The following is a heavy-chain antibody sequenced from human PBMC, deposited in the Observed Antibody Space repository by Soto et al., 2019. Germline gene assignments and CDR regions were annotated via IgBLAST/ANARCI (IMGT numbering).Heavy chain of an antibody. J-gene: IGHJ4*02. CDR1: VFTFSSYA. CDR3: TRDPAPSGWYDY. V-gene: IGHV3-74*01. D-gene: IGHD6-19*01. CDR2: INSDGSST. Sequence: GGSLRLSCSASVFTFSSYAMSWVRQAPGKGLVWVSRINSDGSSTSYADSVKGRFIISRDSAKNMLYLQMNSLRAEDTALYYCTRDPAPSGWYDYWGWRNLVTVSS.